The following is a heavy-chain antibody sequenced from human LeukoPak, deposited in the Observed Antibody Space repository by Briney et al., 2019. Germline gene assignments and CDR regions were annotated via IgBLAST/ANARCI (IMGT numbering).Heavy chain of an antibody. CDR2: ISSSSTYI. CDR1: GFTFSTYT. Sequence: KAGGSLRLSCAASGFTFSTYTMNWIRQAPGKGLEWVSSISSSSTYIYYADSVKVRFTISRDNAKNSLYLQMDSLRAEDTAVYYCASPVTPLPYWGQGTLVTVSS. V-gene: IGHV3-21*01. J-gene: IGHJ4*02. CDR3: ASPVTPLPY. D-gene: IGHD4-17*01.